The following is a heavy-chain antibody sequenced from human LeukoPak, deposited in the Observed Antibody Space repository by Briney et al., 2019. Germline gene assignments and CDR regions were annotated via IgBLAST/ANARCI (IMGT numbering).Heavy chain of an antibody. Sequence: PSQTLSLTCTVSGGSISSGDYYWSWIRQPPGKGLEWIGYIYNNGRTYYNPSHKSRVTISVDTSKNLFSLKVSSVTAADAAVYYCARGRSSSWSSFDYWGQGTLVTVSS. V-gene: IGHV4-30-4*01. D-gene: IGHD6-13*01. J-gene: IGHJ4*02. CDR2: IYNNGRT. CDR1: GGSISSGDYY. CDR3: ARGRSSSWSSFDY.